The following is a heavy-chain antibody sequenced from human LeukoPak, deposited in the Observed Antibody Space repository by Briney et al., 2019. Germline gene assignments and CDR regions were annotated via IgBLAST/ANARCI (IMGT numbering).Heavy chain of an antibody. V-gene: IGHV3-15*01. J-gene: IGHJ4*02. CDR3: CTGVPPTGTNY. Sequence: SGGSLRLSCAASGFSFANAWMNWVRQSPGKGLEWVGRIKTKGDGETTDCAAPVKGRFTISRNDSENTLFLQMNSLKTEDTAVYYCCTGVPPTGTNYRGQGTLVTVSS. CDR1: GFSFANAW. D-gene: IGHD1-1*01. CDR2: IKTKGDGETT.